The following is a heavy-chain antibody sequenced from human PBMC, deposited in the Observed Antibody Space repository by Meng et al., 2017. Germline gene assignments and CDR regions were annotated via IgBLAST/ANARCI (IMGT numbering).Heavy chain of an antibody. V-gene: IGHV1-46*01. CDR2: INPSGGST. J-gene: IGHJ4*02. D-gene: IGHD3-22*01. CDR3: ATAGDSSGYYFGNVDY. Sequence: ASVKVSCKASGYTFTSYYMHWVRQAPGQGLEWMGIINPSGGSTNYAQKFQGRVTITADESTSTAYMELSSLRSEDTAVYYCATAGDSSGYYFGNVDYWGQGTLVTVSS. CDR1: GYTFTSYY.